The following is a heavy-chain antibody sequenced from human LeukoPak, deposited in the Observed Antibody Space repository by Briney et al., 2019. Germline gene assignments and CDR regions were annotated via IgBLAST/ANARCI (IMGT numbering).Heavy chain of an antibody. CDR3: ARQIVVVIPHYYYYMDV. Sequence: SETLSLTCTASGGSISSYYWSWIRQPPGKGLEWIGYIYTSGSTNYNPSLESRVTISVDTSKNQFSLKLSSVTAADTAVYYCARQIVVVIPHYYYYMDVWGKGTTVTVSS. CDR2: IYTSGST. CDR1: GGSISSYY. V-gene: IGHV4-4*09. J-gene: IGHJ6*03. D-gene: IGHD3-22*01.